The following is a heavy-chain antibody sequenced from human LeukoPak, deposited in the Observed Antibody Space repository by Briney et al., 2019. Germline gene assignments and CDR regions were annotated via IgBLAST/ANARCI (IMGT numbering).Heavy chain of an antibody. CDR1: GFTVSNNY. D-gene: IGHD1-26*01. CDR2: IYSGGAT. J-gene: IGHJ5*02. Sequence: GGSLRLSCAASGFTVSNNYMRWVRQAPGKGLAWVSSIYSGGATKYADSVKGRFTISRDNSKNTLYLQMNSLRPEDTDVYYCARDREGPWGQGTLVTVSS. V-gene: IGHV3-53*01. CDR3: ARDREGP.